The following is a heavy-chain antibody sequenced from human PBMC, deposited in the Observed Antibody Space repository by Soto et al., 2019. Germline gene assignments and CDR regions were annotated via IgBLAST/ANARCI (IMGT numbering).Heavy chain of an antibody. D-gene: IGHD1-26*01. Sequence: PGGSLRLSCAASGFTFSSYGMHWVRQAPGKGLEWVAVIWYDGSNKYYADSVKGRFTISRDNSKNTLYLQMNSLRAEDTAVYYCAREISEGSFDPWGQGTLVTVSS. CDR2: IWYDGSNK. CDR3: AREISEGSFDP. CDR1: GFTFSSYG. J-gene: IGHJ5*02. V-gene: IGHV3-33*01.